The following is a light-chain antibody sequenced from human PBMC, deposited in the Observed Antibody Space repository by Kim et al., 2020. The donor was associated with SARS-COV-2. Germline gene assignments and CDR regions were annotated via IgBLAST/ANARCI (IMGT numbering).Light chain of an antibody. V-gene: IGKV2-30*02. CDR2: KIS. J-gene: IGKJ2*01. CDR1: RRLVHCDGRTY. Sequence: PASISCRSNRRLVHCDGRTYLNWFHQRPGQSPRRLIYKISTRDSGVPDRFSGSGSGTDFTLEISRVEAEDVGIYYCMQTTHWPYTFGQGTKLEI. CDR3: MQTTHWPYT.